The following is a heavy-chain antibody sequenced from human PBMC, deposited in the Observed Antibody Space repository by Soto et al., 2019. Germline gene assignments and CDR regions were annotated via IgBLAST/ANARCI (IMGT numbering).Heavy chain of an antibody. Sequence: GESLKISCKGSGYSFTSYWIGWVRQMPGKGLEWMGIIYPGDSDTRYSPSFQGQVTISADKSISTAYLQWSSLKASDTAMYYCARRALVPAAPSPGPLDNWFDPWGQGTLVTVSS. CDR2: IYPGDSDT. CDR1: GYSFTSYW. CDR3: ARRALVPAAPSPGPLDNWFDP. D-gene: IGHD2-2*01. J-gene: IGHJ5*02. V-gene: IGHV5-51*01.